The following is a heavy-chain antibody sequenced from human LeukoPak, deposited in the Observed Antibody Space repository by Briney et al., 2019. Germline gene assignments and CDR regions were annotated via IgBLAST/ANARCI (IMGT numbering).Heavy chain of an antibody. Sequence: SETLSLTCTVSGGSISSYYWSWIRQPPGKGLEWIGYIYYSGSTNYNPSLKSRVTISVDTSKNQFSLKLSSVTAADPAVYYCARHNPDWNDADAFDIWGQGTMVTVSS. D-gene: IGHD1-1*01. V-gene: IGHV4-59*01. CDR2: IYYSGST. CDR3: ARHNPDWNDADAFDI. J-gene: IGHJ3*02. CDR1: GGSISSYY.